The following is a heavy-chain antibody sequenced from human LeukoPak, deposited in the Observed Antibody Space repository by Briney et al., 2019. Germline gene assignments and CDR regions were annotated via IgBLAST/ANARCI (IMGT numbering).Heavy chain of an antibody. CDR1: GFTFSSYG. Sequence: GGSLRLSCAASGFTFSSYGMHWVRQAPGKGLEWVAFIRYDGSNKYYVDSVKGRFTISRDNSKNTLYLQMNSLRAEDTAVYYCATGSSSGWSGRLDYWGQGTLVTVSS. CDR3: ATGSSSGWSGRLDY. CDR2: IRYDGSNK. V-gene: IGHV3-30*02. D-gene: IGHD6-19*01. J-gene: IGHJ4*02.